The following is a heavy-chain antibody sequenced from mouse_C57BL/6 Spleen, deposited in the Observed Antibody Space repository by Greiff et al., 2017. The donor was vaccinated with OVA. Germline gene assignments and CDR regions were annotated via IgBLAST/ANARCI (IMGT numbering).Heavy chain of an antibody. CDR3: ENRTGSWYFDV. CDR2: IYPRSGNT. V-gene: IGHV1-81*01. Sequence: VQLQQSGAELARPGASVKLSCKASGYTFTSYGISWVKQRTGQGLEWIGEIYPRSGNTYYNEKFKGKATLTADKSSSTAYMELRRLTSEDSAVYLCENRTGSWYFDVWGTGTTVTVSS. D-gene: IGHD4-1*01. CDR1: GYTFTSYG. J-gene: IGHJ1*03.